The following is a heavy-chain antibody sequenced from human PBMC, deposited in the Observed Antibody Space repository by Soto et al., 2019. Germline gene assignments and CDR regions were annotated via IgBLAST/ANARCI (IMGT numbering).Heavy chain of an antibody. CDR3: ARDRYYGSGSYNYFDY. D-gene: IGHD3-10*01. CDR2: INAGNDNT. Sequence: ASVKVSCKASGYTFTSHTIHWVRQAPGQRLEWMGWINAGNDNTKYSQKFQGRVTITRDTSASTAYMELSCLKSEDTAVYYCARDRYYGSGSYNYFDYWGQGTQVTVSS. V-gene: IGHV1-3*01. CDR1: GYTFTSHT. J-gene: IGHJ4*02.